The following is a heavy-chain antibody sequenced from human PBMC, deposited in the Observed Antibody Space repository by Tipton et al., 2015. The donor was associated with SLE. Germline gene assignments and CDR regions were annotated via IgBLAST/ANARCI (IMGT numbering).Heavy chain of an antibody. CDR3: AKASIHAHYYNYGVDV. D-gene: IGHD2-2*02. V-gene: IGHV3-9*01. CDR1: GFTFGDYG. Sequence: SLRLSCEASGFTFGDYGMHWVRQAPGKGLEWLSHVSWDTSSLAYADSVKGRFTISRDNAKNSLYLQMSSLRPEDTAIYYCAKASIHAHYYNYGVDVWGQGTTVIVSS. J-gene: IGHJ6*02. CDR2: VSWDTSSL.